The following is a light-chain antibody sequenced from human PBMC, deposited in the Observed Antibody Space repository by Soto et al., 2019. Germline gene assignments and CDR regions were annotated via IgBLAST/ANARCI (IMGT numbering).Light chain of an antibody. CDR2: DAS. CDR3: QRRDNWTT. V-gene: IGKV3-11*01. J-gene: IGKJ5*01. Sequence: EIVLTQSPATLSLSPGERATLSCRASQSVDTYLAWYQQKPGQAPSLLIYDASKRATGIPAMFSGSGSGTDFTLIISSLEPEDFAVYYCQRRDNWTTFGQGTRLEIK. CDR1: QSVDTY.